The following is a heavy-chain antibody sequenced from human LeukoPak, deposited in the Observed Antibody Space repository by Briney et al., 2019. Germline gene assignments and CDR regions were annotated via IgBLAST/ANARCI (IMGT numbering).Heavy chain of an antibody. J-gene: IGHJ4*02. CDR2: IRCDGSNR. D-gene: IGHD3-3*01. Sequence: PGGSLRLSCAASGFTFYDYGMHWVRQAPGKGLEWVAFIRCDGSNRYYADSVKGRFTISRDNSKNTLYLQMNSLRAEDTAVYYCAKEGSIFGVVIRPYYFDCWGQGTLVTVSS. CDR3: AKEGSIFGVVIRPYYFDC. V-gene: IGHV3-30*02. CDR1: GFTFYDYG.